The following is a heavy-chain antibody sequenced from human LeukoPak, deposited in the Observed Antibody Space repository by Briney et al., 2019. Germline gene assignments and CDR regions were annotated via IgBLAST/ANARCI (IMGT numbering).Heavy chain of an antibody. V-gene: IGHV1-2*02. CDR3: ARDQRRGGGVGLTYYFDY. D-gene: IGHD3-16*01. J-gene: IGHJ4*02. Sequence: ASVKVSCKASGYTFTGYYIHWVRQAPGQGLEWMGWINPNSGVTHYPQKFQGRVTMTRDTSIRTAYMEVSSLRSEDTAVYYCARDQRRGGGVGLTYYFDYWGQGTLVTVSS. CDR1: GYTFTGYY. CDR2: INPNSGVT.